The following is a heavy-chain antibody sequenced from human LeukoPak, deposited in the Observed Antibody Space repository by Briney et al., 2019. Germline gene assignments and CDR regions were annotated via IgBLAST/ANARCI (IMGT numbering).Heavy chain of an antibody. CDR3: ARQHIRRGFDY. D-gene: IGHD1-14*01. CDR2: IYPGDSDT. Sequence: GESLKISCKGSGYSFTIYLIGWVRQMPGKGLEWMGIIYPGDSDTRYSPSFQGQVTISADKSISTAYLQWSSLKASDTAMYYCARQHIRRGFDYWGQGTLVTVSS. V-gene: IGHV5-51*01. CDR1: GYSFTIYL. J-gene: IGHJ4*02.